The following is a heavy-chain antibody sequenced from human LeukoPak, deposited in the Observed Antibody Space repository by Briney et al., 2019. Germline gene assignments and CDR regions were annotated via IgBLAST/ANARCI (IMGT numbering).Heavy chain of an antibody. CDR1: GFTFSTYW. CDR2: INQDGSEY. Sequence: SGGSLRLSCAASGFTFSTYWMSWVRQAPGKGLEWVANINQDGSEYYYVDSVKGRFTISRDNAKNSVSLQMNSLRAEDTAVYYCARASLKSPGIAAAGDYFDYWGRGTLVTVSS. CDR3: ARASLKSPGIAAAGDYFDY. D-gene: IGHD6-13*01. J-gene: IGHJ4*02. V-gene: IGHV3-7*01.